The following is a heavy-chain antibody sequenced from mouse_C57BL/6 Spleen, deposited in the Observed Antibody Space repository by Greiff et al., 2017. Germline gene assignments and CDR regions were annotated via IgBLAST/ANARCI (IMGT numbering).Heavy chain of an antibody. J-gene: IGHJ1*03. V-gene: IGHV5-16*01. Sequence: EVNVVESEGGLVQPGSSMKLSCTASGFTFSDYYMAWVRQVPEKGLEWVANINYDGSSTYYLDSLKSRFIISRDNAKNILYLQMSSLKSEDTATYYCARAGTDWYFDVWGTGTTVTVSS. CDR1: GFTFSDYY. CDR2: INYDGSST. CDR3: ARAGTDWYFDV. D-gene: IGHD4-1*01.